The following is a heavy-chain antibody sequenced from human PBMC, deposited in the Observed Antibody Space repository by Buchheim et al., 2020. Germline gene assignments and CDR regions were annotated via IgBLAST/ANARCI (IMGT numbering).Heavy chain of an antibody. CDR2: IYYSGST. J-gene: IGHJ4*02. CDR3: ARTHSLPTLPNTPGAIIDY. V-gene: IGHV4-31*03. CDR1: GGSISSGGYY. Sequence: QVQLQESGPGLVKPSQTLSLTCTVSGGSISSGGYYWSWIRQHPGKGLEWIGYIYYSGSTYYNPSLKSRVTISVDPSKNQFSLKLSSVTAADTAVYYCARTHSLPTLPNTPGAIIDYWGQGTL. D-gene: IGHD2-15*01.